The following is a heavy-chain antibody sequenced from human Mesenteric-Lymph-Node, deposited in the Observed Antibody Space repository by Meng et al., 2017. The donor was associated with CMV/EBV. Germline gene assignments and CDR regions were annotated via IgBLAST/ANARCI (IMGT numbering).Heavy chain of an antibody. J-gene: IGHJ4*02. V-gene: IGHV4-38-2*02. CDR3: ARVWGVVTHYFDY. CDR2: INHVGST. CDR1: GYSISSGYY. Sequence: SETLSLTCTVSGYSISSGYYWGWIRQPPGKGLEWIGEINHVGSTIYNPSLKSRVTISVDASKSQFSLELSSVTAADTAVYYCARVWGVVTHYFDYWGQGTLVTVSS. D-gene: IGHD4-23*01.